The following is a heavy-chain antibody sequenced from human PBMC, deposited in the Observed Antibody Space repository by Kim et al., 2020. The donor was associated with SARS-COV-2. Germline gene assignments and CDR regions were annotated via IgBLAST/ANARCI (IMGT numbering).Heavy chain of an antibody. V-gene: IGHV4-59*01. J-gene: IGHJ6*02. Sequence: PALKSRVTISVDTSKNQFSLKLSSVTAADTAVYYCARTTVTTSYYYGMDVWGQGTTVTVSS. D-gene: IGHD4-17*01. CDR3: ARTTVTTSYYYGMDV.